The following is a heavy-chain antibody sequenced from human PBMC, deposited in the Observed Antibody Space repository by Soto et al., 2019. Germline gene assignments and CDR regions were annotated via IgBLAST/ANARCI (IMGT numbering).Heavy chain of an antibody. CDR3: VRGEGDRYDGHGYLGGY. V-gene: IGHV3-74*01. CDR2: MNMDGNRI. Sequence: GGSLRLPYAVSGGTFRNFGRRWVRKTTGKGLEWVSRMNMDGNRISYVDSVKGRCTISRDNAKNTFYMEMNSARVEDTAVYYCVRGEGDRYDGHGYLGGYWGQGSLVTVTS. J-gene: IGHJ4*02. D-gene: IGHD3-22*01. CDR1: GGTFRNFG.